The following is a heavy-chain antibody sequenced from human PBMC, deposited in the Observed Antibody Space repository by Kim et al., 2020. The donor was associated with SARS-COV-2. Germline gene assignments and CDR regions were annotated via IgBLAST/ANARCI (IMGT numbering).Heavy chain of an antibody. Sequence: GGSLRLSCAASGFTFSSYSMNWVRQAPGKGLEWVSYISSSSSTIYYADSVKGRFTISRDNAKNSLYLQMNSLRAEDTAVYYCARDRFGERIGYYGMDVWGQGTTVTVSS. CDR3: ARDRFGERIGYYGMDV. D-gene: IGHD3-10*01. J-gene: IGHJ6*02. V-gene: IGHV3-48*04. CDR2: ISSSSSTI. CDR1: GFTFSSYS.